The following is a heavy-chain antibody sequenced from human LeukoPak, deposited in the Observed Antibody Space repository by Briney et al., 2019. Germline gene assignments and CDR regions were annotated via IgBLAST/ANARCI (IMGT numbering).Heavy chain of an antibody. Sequence: ASVKVSCKASGYTFTSYGISWVRQAPGQGLEWMGWISAYNGNTNYAQKLQSRVTMTTDTSTSTAYMELRSLRSDDTAVYYCARIDIVVVPAARYYYYGMDVWGKGTTVTVSS. D-gene: IGHD2-2*01. CDR1: GYTFTSYG. CDR3: ARIDIVVVPAARYYYYGMDV. J-gene: IGHJ6*04. CDR2: ISAYNGNT. V-gene: IGHV1-18*04.